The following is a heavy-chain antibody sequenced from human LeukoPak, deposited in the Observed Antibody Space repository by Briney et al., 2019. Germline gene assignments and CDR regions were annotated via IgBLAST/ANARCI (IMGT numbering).Heavy chain of an antibody. CDR3: ATRSSTLAAARCFDD. CDR2: IDHRGSS. D-gene: IGHD6-6*01. CDR1: GESFSAYF. Sequence: SETLSLTCAVHGESFSAYFWSWISQVPGKGLEWIGEIDHRGSSNYNPPLKSRATISVDTSKNHFSLSLTSVTAADTAVYYCATRSSTLAAARCFDDWGQGTVVTVSS. V-gene: IGHV4-34*01. J-gene: IGHJ4*03.